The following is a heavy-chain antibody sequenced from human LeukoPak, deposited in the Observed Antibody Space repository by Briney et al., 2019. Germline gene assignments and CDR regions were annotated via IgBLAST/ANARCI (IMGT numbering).Heavy chain of an antibody. D-gene: IGHD4-17*01. CDR1: GGSISSYF. CDR3: ARQYGDYFDY. Sequence: SETLSLTCTVSGGSISSYFWNWIRQPPGKGLEWIGYIYSSGSTNYNPSLKSRVTISVDTSKNQFSLKLSSVTAADTAVYYCARQYGDYFDYWGQGTLVTVSS. J-gene: IGHJ4*02. V-gene: IGHV4-59*01. CDR2: IYSSGST.